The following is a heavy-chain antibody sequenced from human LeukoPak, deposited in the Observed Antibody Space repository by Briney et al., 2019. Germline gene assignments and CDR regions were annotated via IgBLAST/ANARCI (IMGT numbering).Heavy chain of an antibody. Sequence: SETLSLTCTVSGGSISSYYWSWIRQPPGKGLEWIGYIYYSGSTNYNPSLKSRVTISVDTSKNQFSLKLSSVTAADTAVYYCARLWCIVGATSYYFDYWGQGTLVTVSS. J-gene: IGHJ4*02. V-gene: IGHV4-59*08. CDR2: IYYSGST. CDR3: ARLWCIVGATSYYFDY. D-gene: IGHD1-26*01. CDR1: GGSISSYY.